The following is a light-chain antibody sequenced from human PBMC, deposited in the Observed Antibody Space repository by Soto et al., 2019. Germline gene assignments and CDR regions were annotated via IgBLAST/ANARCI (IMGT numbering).Light chain of an antibody. CDR3: QQYHHWPWT. V-gene: IGKV3-15*01. CDR2: GAS. J-gene: IGKJ1*01. Sequence: EIVMTQSPATLSVSPGERATLSCRASQSVPSNVAWYQQKPGQAPRLLISGASTRATGIPARFSGSGSGTEFTLIISSLQSEDFAVYYCQQYHHWPWTFGQGTKVEI. CDR1: QSVPSN.